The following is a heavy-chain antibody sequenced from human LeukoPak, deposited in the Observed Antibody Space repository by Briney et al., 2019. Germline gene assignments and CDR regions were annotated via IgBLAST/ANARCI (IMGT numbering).Heavy chain of an antibody. J-gene: IGHJ5*02. V-gene: IGHV4-59*11. CDR2: IYYSGST. D-gene: IGHD1-7*01. CDR3: ATNWKYESWFDP. Sequence: SETLSLTCTVSGDSIRSHSWSWIRQPPGKGLEWIGYIYYSGSTNYNPSLKCRITISVDTSKNQFSLRRSSVTAADTAVYYCATNWKYESWFDPWGQGTLVTVSS. CDR1: GDSIRSHS.